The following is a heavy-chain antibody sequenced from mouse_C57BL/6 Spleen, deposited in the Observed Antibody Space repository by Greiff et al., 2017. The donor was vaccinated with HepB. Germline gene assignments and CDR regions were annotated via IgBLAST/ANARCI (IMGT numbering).Heavy chain of an antibody. CDR2: INPNNGGT. D-gene: IGHD1-1*01. V-gene: IGHV1-18*01. J-gene: IGHJ1*03. CDR1: GYTFTDYN. Sequence: VQLQQSGPELVKPGASVKIPCKASGYTFTDYNMDWVKQSHGKSLEWIGDINPNNGGTIYNQKFKGKATLTVDKSSSTAYLELRSLTSEDTAVYYCARQVYYYGSSPYWYFDVWGTGTTVTVSS. CDR3: ARQVYYYGSSPYWYFDV.